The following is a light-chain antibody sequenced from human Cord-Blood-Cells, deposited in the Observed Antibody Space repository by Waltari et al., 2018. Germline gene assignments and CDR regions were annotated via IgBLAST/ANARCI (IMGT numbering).Light chain of an antibody. CDR3: SSYTSSSVV. Sequence: SSDVGGYNYVSWYQQHPGKAPKLMIYDVSKRPSGVSNRFSGSKSGNTASLTISGLQAEDEADYYCSSYTSSSVVFGGGTKLTVL. CDR2: DVS. J-gene: IGLJ2*01. V-gene: IGLV2-14*04. CDR1: SSDVGGYNY.